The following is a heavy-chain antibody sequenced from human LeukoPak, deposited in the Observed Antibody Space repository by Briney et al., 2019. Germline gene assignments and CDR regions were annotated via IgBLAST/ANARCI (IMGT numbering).Heavy chain of an antibody. Sequence: SGGSLRLSCAASGFTFSSYAMSWVRQAPGKGLEWASAISGSGGSTYYADSVKGRFTISRDNSKNTLYLQMNSLRAEDTAVYYCAKFGVRRVDPWGQGTLVTVSS. CDR3: AKFGVRRVDP. CDR1: GFTFSSYA. CDR2: ISGSGGST. D-gene: IGHD2-8*01. J-gene: IGHJ5*02. V-gene: IGHV3-23*01.